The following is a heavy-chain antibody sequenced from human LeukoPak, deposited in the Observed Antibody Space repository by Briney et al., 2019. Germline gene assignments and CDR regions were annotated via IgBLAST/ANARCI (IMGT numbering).Heavy chain of an antibody. D-gene: IGHD3-22*01. J-gene: IGHJ5*02. Sequence: SQTLSLTCTVSGGSISSGSYYWSWIRQPAGKGLEWIGRIYTSGSTNYNPSLKSRVTISVDTSKNQFSLKLSSVTAADTAVYHCARSSNYYDSSGYLAGWFDPWGQGTLVTVSS. CDR3: ARSSNYYDSSGYLAGWFDP. V-gene: IGHV4-61*02. CDR2: IYTSGST. CDR1: GGSISSGSYY.